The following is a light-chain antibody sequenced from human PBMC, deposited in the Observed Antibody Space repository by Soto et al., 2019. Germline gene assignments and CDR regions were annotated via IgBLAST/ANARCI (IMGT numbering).Light chain of an antibody. CDR1: QTVRHY. CDR2: AAS. J-gene: IGKJ2*01. Sequence: DIQMTQSPSSLSAFVGDRVTITCRASQTVRHYLNWYQQKPGQAPRLLIYAASSLQSWVPSRFSGSASETDFSLTIHSLLPEDFAPCYCQPSYSAPRTFGQATKLEIK. CDR3: QPSYSAPRT. V-gene: IGKV1-39*01.